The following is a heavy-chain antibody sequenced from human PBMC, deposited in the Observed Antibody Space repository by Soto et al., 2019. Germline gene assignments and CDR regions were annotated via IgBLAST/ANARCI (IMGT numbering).Heavy chain of an antibody. V-gene: IGHV3-48*03. CDR1: GFTFSSYE. Sequence: GALRLSCAASGFTFSSYEMNWVRQAPGKGLEWVSYISSSGSTIYYADSVKGRFTISRDNAKNSLYLQMNSLRAEDTAVYYCARLNDFWSGLPSENYGMDVWGQGTTVTVSS. CDR3: ARLNDFWSGLPSENYGMDV. J-gene: IGHJ6*02. D-gene: IGHD3-3*01. CDR2: ISSSGSTI.